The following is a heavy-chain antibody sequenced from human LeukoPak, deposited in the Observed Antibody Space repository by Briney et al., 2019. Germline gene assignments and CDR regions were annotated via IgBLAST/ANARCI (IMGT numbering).Heavy chain of an antibody. CDR3: ARELIHDSSGYYQFFDY. J-gene: IGHJ4*02. CDR2: IYDSGST. Sequence: SETLSLTCTVSGGSISSYYWSWIRQPPGKGLEWIGYIYDSGSTNYNPSLKSRVTISVDTSKNQFSLKLTSVTAADTAVYYCARELIHDSSGYYQFFDYWGQGTLVTVSS. V-gene: IGHV4-59*01. D-gene: IGHD3-22*01. CDR1: GGSISSYY.